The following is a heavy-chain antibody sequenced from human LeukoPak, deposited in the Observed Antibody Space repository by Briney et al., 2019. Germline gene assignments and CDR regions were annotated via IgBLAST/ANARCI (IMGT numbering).Heavy chain of an antibody. CDR3: ARDPYNGYYGDDYYYYMDV. J-gene: IGHJ6*03. CDR2: IKQDGGEK. V-gene: IGHV3-7*01. D-gene: IGHD4-17*01. CDR1: GFTFSSYW. Sequence: GGSLRLSCAASGFTFSSYWMSWVRQAPGKGLEWVANIKQDGGEKYYVDSVKGRFTISRDNAKNSLSLQMNSLRAEDTAVYYCARDPYNGYYGDDYYYYMDVWGKGTTVTISS.